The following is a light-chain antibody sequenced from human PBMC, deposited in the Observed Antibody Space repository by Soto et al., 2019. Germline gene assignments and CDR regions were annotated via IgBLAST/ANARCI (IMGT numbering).Light chain of an antibody. J-gene: IGKJ1*01. CDR2: GAS. V-gene: IGKV3-15*01. CDR1: QSVSSN. CDR3: QQYNNWPQT. Sequence: ERLTTQAPATLSITPGERATLSCRASQSVSSNLAWYEQKPGQAPRLLIYGASTRAPGIPARFSGSGSGTEFTLTISSLQSEDFAVYYCQQYNNWPQTFGQGTKV.